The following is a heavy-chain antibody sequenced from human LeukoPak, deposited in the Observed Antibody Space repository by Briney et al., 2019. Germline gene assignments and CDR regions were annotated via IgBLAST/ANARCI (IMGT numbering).Heavy chain of an antibody. CDR2: ISAYNGNT. V-gene: IGHV1-18*01. CDR1: GYIFTSYG. Sequence: ASVKVSCKASGYIFTSYGISWVRQAPGQGLEWMGWISAYNGNTNYAQKLQGRVTMTTDTSTSTAYMELRSLRSDDTAVYYCARVDRSIDYYDSSGYYHAFGYWGQGTLVTVSS. J-gene: IGHJ4*02. CDR3: ARVDRSIDYYDSSGYYHAFGY. D-gene: IGHD3-22*01.